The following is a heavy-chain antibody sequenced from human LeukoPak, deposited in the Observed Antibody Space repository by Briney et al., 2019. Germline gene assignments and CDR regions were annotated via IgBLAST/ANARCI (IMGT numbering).Heavy chain of an antibody. CDR3: AKDLITAMAPWYNWFDP. Sequence: GESLRLSCAASGFTFSSYSMNWVRQAPGKGLEWVSSISSSSSYIYYADSVKGRSTISRDNAKTSLYLQMISLRAEDTAVYYCAKDLITAMAPWYNWFDPXGQGTLLTVSS. CDR2: ISSSSSYI. V-gene: IGHV3-21*04. CDR1: GFTFSSYS. J-gene: IGHJ5*02. D-gene: IGHD5-18*01.